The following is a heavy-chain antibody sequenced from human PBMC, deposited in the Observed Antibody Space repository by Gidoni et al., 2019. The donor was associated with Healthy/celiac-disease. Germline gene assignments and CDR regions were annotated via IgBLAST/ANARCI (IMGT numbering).Heavy chain of an antibody. CDR2: IIPIFGTA. CDR3: AREDYYDSSGYNHNWFDP. V-gene: IGHV1-69*01. Sequence: QVQLVQSGAEVKKPGSSVKVSCKASGGTFSSSAISWVRQAPGQGLEWMGGIIPIFGTANYAQKFQGRVTITADESTSTAYMELSSLRSEDTAVYYCAREDYYDSSGYNHNWFDPWGQGTLVTVSS. CDR1: GGTFSSSA. D-gene: IGHD3-22*01. J-gene: IGHJ5*02.